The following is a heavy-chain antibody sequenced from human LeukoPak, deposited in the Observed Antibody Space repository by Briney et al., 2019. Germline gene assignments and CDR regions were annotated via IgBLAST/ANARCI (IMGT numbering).Heavy chain of an antibody. CDR3: ATVGHCSGGSCYFEDYYFDY. D-gene: IGHD2-15*01. J-gene: IGHJ4*02. CDR1: GYTFTDYY. CDR2: VDPEDGET. V-gene: IGHV1-69-2*01. Sequence: ASVKISCKVSGYTFTDYYMHWVQQAPGKGLEWMGLVDPEDGETVYAEKFQGRVTITADTSTDTAYMELSSLRSEDTAVYYCATVGHCSGGSCYFEDYYFDYWGQGTLVTVSS.